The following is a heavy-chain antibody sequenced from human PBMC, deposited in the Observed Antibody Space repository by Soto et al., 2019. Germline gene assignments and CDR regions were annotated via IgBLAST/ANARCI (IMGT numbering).Heavy chain of an antibody. Sequence: PGESLKISCKGSGYSFAGYWITWVRQKPGKGLEWMGRIDPSDSQTYYSPSFRGHVTISATKSITTVFLQWSSLRASDTATYYCARRIYDSDTGPNFQYYFDSWGQGTPVTVSS. CDR1: GYSFAGYW. V-gene: IGHV5-10-1*01. D-gene: IGHD3-22*01. CDR3: ARRIYDSDTGPNFQYYFDS. J-gene: IGHJ4*02. CDR2: IDPSDSQT.